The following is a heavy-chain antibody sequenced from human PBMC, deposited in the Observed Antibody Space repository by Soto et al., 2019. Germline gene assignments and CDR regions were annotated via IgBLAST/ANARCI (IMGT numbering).Heavy chain of an antibody. CDR3: ARGLVGSSSWYRYYYYYMDV. V-gene: IGHV3-30-3*01. CDR2: ISYDGSNK. CDR1: GFTFSSYA. Sequence: PGGSLRLSCAASGFTFSSYAMHWVRQAPGKGLEWVAVISYDGSNKYYADSVKGRFTISRDNSKNTLYLQMNSLRAEDTAVYYCARGLVGSSSWYRYYYYYMDVWGKGTTVTVS. J-gene: IGHJ6*03. D-gene: IGHD6-13*01.